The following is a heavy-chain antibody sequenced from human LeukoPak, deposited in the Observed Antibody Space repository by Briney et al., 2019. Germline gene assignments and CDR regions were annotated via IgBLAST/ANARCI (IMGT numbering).Heavy chain of an antibody. CDR1: GYTFTGYY. CDR2: INPNSGGT. V-gene: IGHV1-2*02. J-gene: IGHJ5*02. Sequence: ASVKVSCKASGYTFTGYYMHWVRQAPGQGLEWMGWINPNSGGTNYAQKFQGRVTMTRDTSIGTAYMELSRLRSDDTAVYYCARDRTGAGGWFDPWGQGTLVTVSS. CDR3: ARDRTGAGGWFDP. D-gene: IGHD3-10*01.